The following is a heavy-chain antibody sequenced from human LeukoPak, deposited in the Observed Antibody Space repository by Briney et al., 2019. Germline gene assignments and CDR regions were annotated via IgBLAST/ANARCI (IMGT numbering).Heavy chain of an antibody. Sequence: SETLSLTCAVYGGSFSGYYWSWIRQPPGKGLEWIGEINHSGSTNYNPSLKSRVTISGDTSKNHFSLKLSSVTAADTAVYYCARERGYCSSTSCSYYYMDVWGEGTTVTVSS. J-gene: IGHJ6*03. D-gene: IGHD2-2*01. CDR3: ARERGYCSSTSCSYYYMDV. CDR2: INHSGST. CDR1: GGSFSGYY. V-gene: IGHV4-34*01.